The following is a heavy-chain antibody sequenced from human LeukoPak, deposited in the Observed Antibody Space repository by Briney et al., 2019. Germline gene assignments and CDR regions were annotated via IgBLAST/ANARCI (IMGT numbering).Heavy chain of an antibody. Sequence: GGSLRLSCAASGFTFSSYGMHWVRQAPGKGLEWVAFIRYDGSNKYYADSVKGRFTISRDNAKNTLYLQMNSLRAEDTAVYYCAGTIWFGELYSDYWGQGTLVTVSS. V-gene: IGHV3-30*02. CDR3: AGTIWFGELYSDY. D-gene: IGHD3-10*01. CDR1: GFTFSSYG. J-gene: IGHJ4*02. CDR2: IRYDGSNK.